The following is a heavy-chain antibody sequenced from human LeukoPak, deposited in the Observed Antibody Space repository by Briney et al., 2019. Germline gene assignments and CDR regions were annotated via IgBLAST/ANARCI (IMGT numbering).Heavy chain of an antibody. CDR1: GYTFTSYY. D-gene: IGHD3-22*01. V-gene: IGHV1-46*01. CDR3: ARDFEYYYDSSGSYNWFDP. CDR2: INPSGGST. J-gene: IGHJ5*02. Sequence: GASVKVSCKASGYTFTSYYMHWVRQAPGQGLEWMGMINPSGGSTSYAQKFQGRVTMTRDTSTSTVYMELSSLRSEDTAVYYCARDFEYYYDSSGSYNWFDPWGQGTLVTVSS.